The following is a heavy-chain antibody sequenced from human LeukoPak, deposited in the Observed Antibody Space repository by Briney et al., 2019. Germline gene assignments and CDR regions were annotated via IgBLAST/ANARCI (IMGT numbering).Heavy chain of an antibody. CDR2: INSNGDEI. J-gene: IGHJ4*02. Sequence: PGGSRRLSCAASGFTFSTYAMTWVRQAPGKGLEWVSGINSNGDEIYYADSVRGRFTISRDNSNNALYLQMDSLRAEDTAVYYCANWIGSSSRDYWGQGTLATVSS. CDR3: ANWIGSSSRDY. V-gene: IGHV3-23*01. D-gene: IGHD6-6*01. CDR1: GFTFSTYA.